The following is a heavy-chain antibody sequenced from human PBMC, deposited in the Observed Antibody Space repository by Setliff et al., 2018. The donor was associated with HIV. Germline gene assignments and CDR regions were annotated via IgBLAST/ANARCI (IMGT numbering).Heavy chain of an antibody. D-gene: IGHD3-10*01. CDR1: GFTFNTYG. CDR2: IRYDGSNK. CDR3: AREVWSEDDN. J-gene: IGHJ4*02. V-gene: IGHV3-30*02. Sequence: GESLKISCAASGFTFNTYGMHWVRQAPGKGLEWVAFIRYDGSNKYYADSVKGRFTISRDNSKNSLYLQMNSLRAEDAAVYYCAREVWSEDDNWGQGTLVTVSS.